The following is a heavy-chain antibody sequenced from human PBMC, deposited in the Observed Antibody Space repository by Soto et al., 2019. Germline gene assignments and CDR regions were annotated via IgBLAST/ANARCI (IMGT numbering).Heavy chain of an antibody. CDR3: ARPGRYYDSSGYSV. Sequence: PSETLSLTCTVPGSSLSSYYWSWIRPPPGKGLEWIGYIYYSGSTNYNPSLKSRVTISVDTSKNQFSLKLSSVTAADTAVYYCARPGRYYDSSGYSVWGQGTLVTVSS. V-gene: IGHV4-59*08. D-gene: IGHD3-22*01. CDR2: IYYSGST. CDR1: GSSLSSYY. J-gene: IGHJ4*02.